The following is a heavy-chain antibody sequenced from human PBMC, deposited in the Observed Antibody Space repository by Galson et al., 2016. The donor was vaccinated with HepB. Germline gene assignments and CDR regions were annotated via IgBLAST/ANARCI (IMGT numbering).Heavy chain of an antibody. CDR1: GGSIRNQF. D-gene: IGHD6-19*01. CDR3: ARAVAGLGYFDS. J-gene: IGHJ4*02. Sequence: ETLSLTCTVSGGSIRNQFCGWIRQPPGKGLEWIGFIHNGGHTNYNPSLKSRVTMSIDTSKNQFSLKLTSVTAADTAVYFCARAVAGLGYFDSWGRGARVTVSP. CDR2: IHNGGHT. V-gene: IGHV4-59*11.